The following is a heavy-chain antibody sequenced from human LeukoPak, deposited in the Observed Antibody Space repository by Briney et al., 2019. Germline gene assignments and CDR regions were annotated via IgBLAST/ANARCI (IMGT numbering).Heavy chain of an antibody. J-gene: IGHJ4*02. V-gene: IGHV4-59*01. CDR1: GGSISSYY. Sequence: SEALSLTCTVSGGSISSYYWNWIRQPPGKGPEWIGYIYYSGSTNYNPSLKSRVTISVDTSKNQFSLKLSSVTAADTAVYYCARGVNYDFWSGYPPLFDYWGQGTLVTVSS. D-gene: IGHD3-3*01. CDR3: ARGVNYDFWSGYPPLFDY. CDR2: IYYSGST.